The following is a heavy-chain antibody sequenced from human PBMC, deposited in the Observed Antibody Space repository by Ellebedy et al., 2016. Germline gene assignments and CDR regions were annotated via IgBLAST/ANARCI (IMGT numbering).Heavy chain of an antibody. CDR2: IYYSGST. D-gene: IGHD1-26*01. V-gene: IGHV4-39*01. Sequence: SETLSLTCTVSGGSISSSSYYWGWIRQPPRKGLEWIGSIYYSGSTYYNPSLKSRVTISVDTSKNQFSLKLSSVTAADTAVYYCARVASGSYVYWGQGTLVTVSS. CDR1: GGSISSSSYY. CDR3: ARVASGSYVY. J-gene: IGHJ4*02.